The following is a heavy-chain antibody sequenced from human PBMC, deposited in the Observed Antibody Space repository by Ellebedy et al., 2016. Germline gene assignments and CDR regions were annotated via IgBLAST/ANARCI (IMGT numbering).Heavy chain of an antibody. CDR2: INPSGGST. Sequence: ASVKVSCKASGYTFTSYYMHWVRQAPGQGLEWMGIINPSGGSTSYAQKFQGRVTMTRDTSTSTVYMELSSLRSEDTAVYYCARDWGREYSSSWYGTFDIWGQGTMVTVSS. J-gene: IGHJ3*02. V-gene: IGHV1-46*01. CDR1: GYTFTSYY. CDR3: ARDWGREYSSSWYGTFDI. D-gene: IGHD6-13*01.